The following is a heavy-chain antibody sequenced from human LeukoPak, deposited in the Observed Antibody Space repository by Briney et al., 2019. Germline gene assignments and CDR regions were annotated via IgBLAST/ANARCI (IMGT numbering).Heavy chain of an antibody. J-gene: IGHJ4*02. CDR1: GFTFSSYG. V-gene: IGHV3-30*19. CDR3: ARGPLGYCSSTSCYEVDY. D-gene: IGHD2-2*01. Sequence: PGRSLRLSCAASGFTFSSYGMHWVRQAPGKGLEWVAVIWYDGSNKYYADSVKGRFTISRDNSKNTLYLQMNSLRAEDTAVYYCARGPLGYCSSTSCYEVDYWGQGTLVTVSS. CDR2: IWYDGSNK.